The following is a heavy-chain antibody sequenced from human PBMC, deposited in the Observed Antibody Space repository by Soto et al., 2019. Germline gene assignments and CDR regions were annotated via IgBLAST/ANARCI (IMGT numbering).Heavy chain of an antibody. CDR1: GGTFSSYA. V-gene: IGHV1-69*12. J-gene: IGHJ2*01. D-gene: IGHD3-22*01. Sequence: QVQLVQSGAEVKKPGSSVKVSCKASGGTFSSYAISWVRQAPGQGLEWMGGIIPIFGTANYAQKFQGRVTSTADESTSTAYMELSSLRSEDTAVYYCAREITMIVVAWGYFDLWGRGTLVTVSS. CDR2: IIPIFGTA. CDR3: AREITMIVVAWGYFDL.